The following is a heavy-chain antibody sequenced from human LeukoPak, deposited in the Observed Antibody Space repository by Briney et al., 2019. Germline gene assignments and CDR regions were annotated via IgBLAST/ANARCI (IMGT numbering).Heavy chain of an antibody. CDR3: ARNYYGSGSYYYYYYYMDV. Sequence: HPGGSLRLSCAASGFTFSSYGMHWVRQAPGKGLEWVSVIYSGGSTYYADSVKGRFTISRDNSKNTLYLQMNSLRAEDTAVYYCARNYYGSGSYYYYYYYMDVWGKGTTVTVSS. J-gene: IGHJ6*03. V-gene: IGHV3-66*02. D-gene: IGHD3-10*01. CDR2: IYSGGST. CDR1: GFTFSSYG.